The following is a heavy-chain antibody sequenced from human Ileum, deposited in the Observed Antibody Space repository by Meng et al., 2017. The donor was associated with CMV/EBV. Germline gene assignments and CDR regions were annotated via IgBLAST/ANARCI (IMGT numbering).Heavy chain of an antibody. D-gene: IGHD1-14*01. Sequence: EVQLVESGGVLVQPGGSLRLSCAASGFNVSSAYMSWVRQAPGKGLEWVSIIFSESNTYYADSVKGRFTTSRDIFKNTLSLQMNTLRAEDTVMYYCADFEGGPGYWGQGTLVTVSS. CDR2: IFSESNT. CDR1: GFNVSSAY. V-gene: IGHV3-66*01. CDR3: ADFEGGPGY. J-gene: IGHJ4*02.